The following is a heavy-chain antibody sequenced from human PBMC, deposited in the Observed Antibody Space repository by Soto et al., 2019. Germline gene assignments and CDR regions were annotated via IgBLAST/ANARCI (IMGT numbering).Heavy chain of an antibody. CDR2: ISSSSSTI. D-gene: IGHD1-26*01. CDR3: ARFAVGATFDY. Sequence: EVQLVESGGGLVQPGGSLRLSCAASGFTFSSYSMNWVRQAPGKGLEWVSYISSSSSTIYYADSVKGRFTISRDNAKNSLYLQMNSLRAEDTAVYYCARFAVGATFDYWGPGNLVNVSS. CDR1: GFTFSSYS. J-gene: IGHJ4*02. V-gene: IGHV3-48*01.